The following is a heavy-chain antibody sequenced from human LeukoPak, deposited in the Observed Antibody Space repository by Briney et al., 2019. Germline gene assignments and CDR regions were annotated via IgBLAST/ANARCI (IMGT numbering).Heavy chain of an antibody. J-gene: IGHJ4*02. CDR2: IIPIFGTA. CDR3: ARLTVTTGTN. Sequence: ASVKFSCKASGGTFSSYAISWVRQAPGRGLEWMGGIIPIFGTANYAQKFQGRVTITTDESTSTAYMELSSLRSEDTAVYYCARLTVTTGTNWGQGTLVTVSS. CDR1: GGTFSSYA. V-gene: IGHV1-69*05. D-gene: IGHD4-17*01.